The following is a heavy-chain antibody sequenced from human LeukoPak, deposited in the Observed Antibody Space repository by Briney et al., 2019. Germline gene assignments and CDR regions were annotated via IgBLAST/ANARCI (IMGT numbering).Heavy chain of an antibody. CDR2: IWYDGSNK. Sequence: GGSLRLSCAASGFTFSSYGMHWVRQAPGKGLEWVAVIWYDGSNKYYADSVKGRFTISRDNSKNTLYLQMNSLRAEDTAVYYCARADLVVAAWFHYWGQGTLVTVSS. D-gene: IGHD2-15*01. CDR3: ARADLVVAAWFHY. V-gene: IGHV3-33*01. J-gene: IGHJ4*02. CDR1: GFTFSSYG.